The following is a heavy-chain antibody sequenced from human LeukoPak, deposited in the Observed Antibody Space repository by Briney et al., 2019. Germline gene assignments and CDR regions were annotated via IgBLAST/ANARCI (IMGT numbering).Heavy chain of an antibody. CDR3: ARVTGYMVEDYFDY. J-gene: IGHJ4*02. Sequence: PSETLSLTCAVYGGSFSGYYWSWIRQPPGKGLEWIGEINHSGSTNYNPSLKSRVTISVDTSKNQFSLKLSSVTAADTAVYYCARVTGYMVEDYFDYWGQGTLVTVSS. CDR2: INHSGST. V-gene: IGHV4-34*01. D-gene: IGHD6-13*01. CDR1: GGSFSGYY.